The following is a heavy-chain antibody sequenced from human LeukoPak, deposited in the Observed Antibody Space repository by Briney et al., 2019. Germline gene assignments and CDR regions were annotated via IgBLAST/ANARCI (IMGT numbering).Heavy chain of an antibody. Sequence: PGGSLRLSCAASGFTFSSYGMSWVRQAPGKGLEWVSTISGSGGSTYYADSVKGRFTISRDNSKNTLYLQMNSLRAEDTAVYYCAKVGNVDTAMVDYWGQGTLVTVSS. CDR1: GFTFSSYG. V-gene: IGHV3-23*01. CDR3: AKVGNVDTAMVDY. J-gene: IGHJ4*02. CDR2: ISGSGGST. D-gene: IGHD5-18*01.